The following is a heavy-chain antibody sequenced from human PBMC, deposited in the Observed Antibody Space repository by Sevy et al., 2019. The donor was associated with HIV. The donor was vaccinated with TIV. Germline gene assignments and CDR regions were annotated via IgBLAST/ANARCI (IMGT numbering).Heavy chain of an antibody. CDR3: ARRNDFDI. Sequence: SESLSLTCTVSGGSINSDHWNWIRQPPGKELEWIGYVYYTGGTNYNPSLKNRVTISVDRTKNQFSLKLTSVTAADTAVYYCARRNDFDIWGQGTMVTVSS. CDR1: GGSINSDH. CDR2: VYYTGGT. J-gene: IGHJ3*02. V-gene: IGHV4-59*08.